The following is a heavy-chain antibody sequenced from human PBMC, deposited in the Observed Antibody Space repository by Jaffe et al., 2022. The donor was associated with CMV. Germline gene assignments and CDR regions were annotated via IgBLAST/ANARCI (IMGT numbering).Heavy chain of an antibody. Sequence: EVQLVESGGGLVQPGGSLRLSCAASGFTFSSYEMNWVRQAPGKGLEWVSYISSSGSTIYYADSVKGRFTISRDNAKNSLYLQMNSLRAEDTAVYYCARDRDYYYYMDVWGKGTTVTVSS. CDR3: ARDRDYYYYMDV. J-gene: IGHJ6*03. V-gene: IGHV3-48*03. CDR1: GFTFSSYE. CDR2: ISSSGSTI.